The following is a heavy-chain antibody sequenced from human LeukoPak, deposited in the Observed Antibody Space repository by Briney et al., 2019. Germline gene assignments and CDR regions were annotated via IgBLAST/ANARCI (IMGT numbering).Heavy chain of an antibody. CDR1: GFTFDEYG. D-gene: IGHD6-13*01. J-gene: IGHJ5*02. CDR2: ISLNGGSK. CDR3: AKSGYSSSWSNAAVYNWFDP. V-gene: IGHV3-20*04. Sequence: GGSLRLSCAASGFTFDEYGMSWVRQRPGKGLEWVAGISLNGGSKGYADSVKGRFTISRDNSKNTLYLQMNSLRAEDTAVYYCAKSGYSSSWSNAAVYNWFDPWGQGTLVTVSS.